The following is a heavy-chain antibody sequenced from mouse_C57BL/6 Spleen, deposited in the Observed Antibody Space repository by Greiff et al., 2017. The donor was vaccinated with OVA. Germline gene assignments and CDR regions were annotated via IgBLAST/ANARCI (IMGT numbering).Heavy chain of an antibody. D-gene: IGHD2-4*01. V-gene: IGHV5-4*01. J-gene: IGHJ4*01. CDR1: GFTFSSYA. CDR2: ISDGGSYT. CDR3: ARDLDYDDYYAMDY. Sequence: EVKLMESGGGLVKPGGSLKLSCAASGFTFSSYAMSWVRQTPEKRLEWVATISDGGSYTYYPDNVKGRFTISRDNAKNNLYLQMSHLKSEDTAMYYCARDLDYDDYYAMDYWGQGTSVTVSS.